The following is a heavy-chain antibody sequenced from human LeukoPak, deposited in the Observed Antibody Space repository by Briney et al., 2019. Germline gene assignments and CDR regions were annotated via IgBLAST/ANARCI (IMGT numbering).Heavy chain of an antibody. D-gene: IGHD2-15*01. V-gene: IGHV4-59*12. CDR3: ARPLGYCSDSRCPQSWFDP. Sequence: SETLSLTCSVSPGSIGGYYWSWFRQPPGKGLEWIGYVFYTGETDYNRSLRSRVIISVDTSKNQFSLKLNSVTAADTAVYYCARPLGYCSDSRCPQSWFDPWGQGTLVTVSS. J-gene: IGHJ5*02. CDR1: PGSIGGYY. CDR2: VFYTGET.